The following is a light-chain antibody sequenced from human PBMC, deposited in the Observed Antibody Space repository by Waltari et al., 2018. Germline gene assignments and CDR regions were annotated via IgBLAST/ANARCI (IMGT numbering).Light chain of an antibody. Sequence: EIVLTQSPGTLSLSPGERATLSCRASQSIGSNYLAWYQQRPGKAPRLLIYAASSRATGIPDRFSGAASGTDLSLTISRLEPEDFAVYFCQQYNNSPWTFGQGTKVEFK. CDR1: QSIGSNY. CDR3: QQYNNSPWT. J-gene: IGKJ1*01. CDR2: AAS. V-gene: IGKV3-20*01.